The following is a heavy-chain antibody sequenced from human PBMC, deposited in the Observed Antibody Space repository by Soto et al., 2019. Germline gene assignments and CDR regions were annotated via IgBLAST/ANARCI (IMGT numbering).Heavy chain of an antibody. D-gene: IGHD2-15*01. CDR3: ARDITPAETPGDDFDY. CDR2: INVEGTYS. Sequence: EVQLVESGGGVVQPGGSLRLSCAASGFTFTNYWMHWFRQVQGKGLAWVARINVEGTYSSYADFAKGRFTISRDDAKNTVYLQMNSLSAEDTAVYYCARDITPAETPGDDFDYWVQGTLVTVSP. J-gene: IGHJ4*02. V-gene: IGHV3-74*01. CDR1: GFTFTNYW.